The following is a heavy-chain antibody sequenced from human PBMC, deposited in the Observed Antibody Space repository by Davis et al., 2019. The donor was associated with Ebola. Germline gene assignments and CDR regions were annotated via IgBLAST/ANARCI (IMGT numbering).Heavy chain of an antibody. D-gene: IGHD2-2*01. CDR2: IYYSGST. V-gene: IGHV4-59*08. Sequence: MPSETLSLTCTVSGGSISSYYWSWIRQPPGKGLEWIGYIYYSGSTNYNPSLKSRVTISVDTSKNQFSLKLSSVTAADTAVYYCARAQVVPAANYFDYWGQGTLVTVSS. CDR1: GGSISSYY. CDR3: ARAQVVPAANYFDY. J-gene: IGHJ4*02.